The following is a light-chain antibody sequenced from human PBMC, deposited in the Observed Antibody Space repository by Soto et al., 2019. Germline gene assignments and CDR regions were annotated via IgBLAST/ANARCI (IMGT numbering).Light chain of an antibody. J-gene: IGLJ3*02. Sequence: QSALTQPVSVSGSPGQSITISCTGTSSDIGVSNHVSWFQQHPGEVPKVMIYDVTHRPSGVSHRFSGSKFGDTASLTISGLQGDDEAYYYCSSYTNTMTGVFGGGTKLTVL. CDR3: SSYTNTMTGV. V-gene: IGLV2-14*03. CDR2: DVT. CDR1: SSDIGVSNH.